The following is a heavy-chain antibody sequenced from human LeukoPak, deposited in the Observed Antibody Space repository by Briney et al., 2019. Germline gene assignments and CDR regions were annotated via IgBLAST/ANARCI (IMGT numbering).Heavy chain of an antibody. CDR1: GFTFSSYA. V-gene: IGHV3-23*01. Sequence: PGGSLRLSCAASGFTFSSYAMSWVRQAPGKGLEWVSAISGSGGSTYYADSVKGRFTISRDNSKNTLYLQMNSLRAEDTAVYYCAKKGGGGRFGETGAFDIWGQGTMVTVSS. CDR2: ISGSGGST. CDR3: AKKGGGGRFGETGAFDI. J-gene: IGHJ3*02. D-gene: IGHD3-10*01.